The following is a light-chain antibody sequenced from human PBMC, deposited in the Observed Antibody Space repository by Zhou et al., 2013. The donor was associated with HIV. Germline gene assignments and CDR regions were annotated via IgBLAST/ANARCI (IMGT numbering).Light chain of an antibody. CDR3: QQYGGSSIT. J-gene: IGKJ5*01. V-gene: IGKV3D-20*01. CDR1: QGVSSY. Sequence: EIVLTQSPGTLSLSPGERVSLACGASQGVSSYLAWYQHKPGLAPRLLIYDASSRATGIPDRFSGSGSGTDFTLTISRLEPEDSAVYYCQQYGGSSITFGQGTRLEIK. CDR2: DAS.